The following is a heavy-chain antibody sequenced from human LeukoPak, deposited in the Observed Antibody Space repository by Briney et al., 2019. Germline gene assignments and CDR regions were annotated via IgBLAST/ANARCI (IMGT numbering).Heavy chain of an antibody. D-gene: IGHD3-22*01. Sequence: TGGSLRLSCAVSGVTLSNYGMSWGRQAPGKGLEWVAGISGSGGSTNYADSVKGRFTISRDNPKNTLYLQMNSLRAEDTAVYFCAKRGVVIRVILVGFHKEAYYFDSWGQGALVTVSS. J-gene: IGHJ4*02. CDR3: AKRGVVIRVILVGFHKEAYYFDS. V-gene: IGHV3-23*01. CDR1: GVTLSNYG. CDR2: ISGSGGST.